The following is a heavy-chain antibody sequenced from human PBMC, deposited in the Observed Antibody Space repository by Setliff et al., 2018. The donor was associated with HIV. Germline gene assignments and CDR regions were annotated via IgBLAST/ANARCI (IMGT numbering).Heavy chain of an antibody. V-gene: IGHV1-2*02. Sequence: AASVKVSCKASGYTFTDYYIHWVRQAPGQGLEWMGWSNPNSSDTNYAQKFQGRVTRTRDTSISTAYMDLSRLRSDDTAVYYCARRVPPIPSGDLDYWGQGTLVTVSS. CDR2: SNPNSSDT. CDR1: GYTFTDYY. J-gene: IGHJ4*02. CDR3: ARRVPPIPSGDLDY. D-gene: IGHD4-17*01.